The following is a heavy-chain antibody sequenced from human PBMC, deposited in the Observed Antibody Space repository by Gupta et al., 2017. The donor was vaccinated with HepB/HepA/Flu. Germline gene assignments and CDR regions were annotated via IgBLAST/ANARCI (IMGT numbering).Heavy chain of an antibody. V-gene: IGHV3-30*04. CDR2: ISYDGSNK. CDR3: AREGGQTTVTTMNYWLLTY. J-gene: IGHJ4*02. CDR1: GFTFSNNA. Sequence: QVQLVESGGGVVQPGRSLRLSCAASGFTFSNNAMHWVRQAPGKGLEWVAVISYDGSNKYYADSVRGRFTISRDNSKNTLYLQMNRLRVEDTAVYYCAREGGQTTVTTMNYWLLTYWGQGTLVTVSS. D-gene: IGHD4-17*01.